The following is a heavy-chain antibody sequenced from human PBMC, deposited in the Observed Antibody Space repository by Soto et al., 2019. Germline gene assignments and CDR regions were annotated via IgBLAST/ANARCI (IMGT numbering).Heavy chain of an antibody. J-gene: IGHJ4*02. V-gene: IGHV3-48*03. CDR2: ISSSGSTI. CDR3: ARDPDEVDTAMVHFDY. CDR1: GFTFSSYE. D-gene: IGHD5-18*01. Sequence: GGSLRLSCAASGFTFSSYEMNWVRQSPGNGLEWVSYISSSGSTIYYADSVKCRFTISRDNAKNSLYLKMNSLRAEDTAVYYCARDPDEVDTAMVHFDYWGQGTLVTVYS.